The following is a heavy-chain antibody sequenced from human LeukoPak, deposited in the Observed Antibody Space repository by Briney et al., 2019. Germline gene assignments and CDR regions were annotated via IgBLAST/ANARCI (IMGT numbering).Heavy chain of an antibody. Sequence: SETLSLTCTVSGGSISSYYWSWIRQPPGKGLEWIGYIYYSGSTNYNPSLQSRVTISVDTSKDQSSLKLSSVTAADTAVYYCARGLTACSGGSCYLNWFDPWGQGTLVTVSS. CDR2: IYYSGST. CDR3: ARGLTACSGGSCYLNWFDP. V-gene: IGHV4-59*01. J-gene: IGHJ5*02. CDR1: GGSISSYY. D-gene: IGHD2-15*01.